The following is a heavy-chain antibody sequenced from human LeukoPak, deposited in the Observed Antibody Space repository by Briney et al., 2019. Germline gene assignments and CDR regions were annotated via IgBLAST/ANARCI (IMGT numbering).Heavy chain of an antibody. D-gene: IGHD2-2*01. CDR1: GYTFTDYY. V-gene: IGHV1-69-2*01. J-gene: IGHJ3*02. CDR2: VDPEDGET. Sequence: ASVKVSCKVSGYTFTDYYVHWVQQAPGKGLEWMGLVDPEDGETIYAEKFQGRVTITADTSTDTAYMELSSLRSEDTAVYYCATGGIVVVPAAIGAFDIWGQGTMVTVSS. CDR3: ATGGIVVVPAAIGAFDI.